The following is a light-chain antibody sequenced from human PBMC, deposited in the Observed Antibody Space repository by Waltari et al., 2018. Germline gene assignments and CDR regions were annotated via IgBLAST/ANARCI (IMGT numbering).Light chain of an antibody. J-gene: IGLJ1*01. CDR3: SSYTGV. CDR2: EVS. Sequence: QSALTQPASVSGSPGQSITISCTGTSSAVGGYNYVSWYQQHPGKAPKLMIYEVSNRPSGVSNRFSGSKSGNTASLTISGLQAEDEADYYCSSYTGVFGTGTKVTVL. CDR1: SSAVGGYNY. V-gene: IGLV2-14*01.